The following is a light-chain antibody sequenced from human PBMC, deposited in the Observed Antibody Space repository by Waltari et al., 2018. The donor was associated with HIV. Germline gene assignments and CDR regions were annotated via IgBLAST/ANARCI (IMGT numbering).Light chain of an antibody. CDR2: WAS. Sequence: DIVMTQSPDSLAVSLGERATINCKSSLNISYHSINKIFLAWYQQKPGQPPKLLLYWASARKPGVPDRFVGSGSGTDFTLTINSLQAEDVALYYCQQYYSSRTTFGQGTKVEIK. J-gene: IGKJ1*01. CDR3: QQYYSSRTT. CDR1: LNISYHSINKIF. V-gene: IGKV4-1*01.